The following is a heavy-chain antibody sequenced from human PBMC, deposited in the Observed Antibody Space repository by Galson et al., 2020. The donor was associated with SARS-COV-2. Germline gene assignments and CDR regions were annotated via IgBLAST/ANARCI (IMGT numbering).Heavy chain of an antibody. J-gene: IGHJ4*02. CDR2: INPSGGGT. V-gene: IGHV1-46*01. Sequence: ASVKVSCKASGYTFTSYYIHWVRQAPGQGLEWMGIINPSGGGTTYAQKFQGRVTMTRDTSTSTVYMELSSLRSEDTAVYYCARDSQGGNDYNYLLFWGQGTLVTGSS. CDR1: GYTFTSYY. CDR3: ARDSQGGNDYNYLLF. D-gene: IGHD4-4*01.